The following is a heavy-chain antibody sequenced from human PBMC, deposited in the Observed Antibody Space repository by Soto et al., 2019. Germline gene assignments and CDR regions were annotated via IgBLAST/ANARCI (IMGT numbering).Heavy chain of an antibody. J-gene: IGHJ4*02. V-gene: IGHV2-70*12. D-gene: IGHD5-18*01. Sequence: SGPTLVNPTQTLTLTCSSSGFSLTTSGMCVSWIRQPPGKALEWLALIDWDDDKYYSTSLKTRLTISKDTSENQVVLTMTNMDPVDTATYYCARTFNGYPDYWGQGTLVTVSS. CDR2: IDWDDDK. CDR1: GFSLTTSGMC. CDR3: ARTFNGYPDY.